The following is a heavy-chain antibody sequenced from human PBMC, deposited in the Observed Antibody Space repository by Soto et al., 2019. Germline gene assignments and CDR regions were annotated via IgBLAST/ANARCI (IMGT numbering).Heavy chain of an antibody. D-gene: IGHD6-13*01. CDR3: AREWQQLVEDYYYYYGMDV. CDR1: GYTFTGYY. Sequence: ASVKVSCKASGYTFTGYYMHWVRQAPGQGLEWMGWINPNSGGTNYAQKFQGWVTMTRDTSISTAYMELSRLRSDDTAVYYCAREWQQLVEDYYYYYGMDVWGQGTTVTVSS. CDR2: INPNSGGT. J-gene: IGHJ6*02. V-gene: IGHV1-2*04.